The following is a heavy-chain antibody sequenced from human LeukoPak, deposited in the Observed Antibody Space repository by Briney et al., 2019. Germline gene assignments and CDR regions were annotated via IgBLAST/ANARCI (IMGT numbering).Heavy chain of an antibody. Sequence: GASVKDSWKASGGTFSSYPISWVRQAPGQGLEWMGGIIPIFGTANYAQKFQGRVTITAVEFTSTAYMELNSLRSEDTAVYYCASSSGSYRVPGKFDYWGQGTLVTVSS. D-gene: IGHD1-26*01. CDR1: GGTFSSYP. CDR2: IIPIFGTA. CDR3: ASSSGSYRVPGKFDY. J-gene: IGHJ4*02. V-gene: IGHV1-69*13.